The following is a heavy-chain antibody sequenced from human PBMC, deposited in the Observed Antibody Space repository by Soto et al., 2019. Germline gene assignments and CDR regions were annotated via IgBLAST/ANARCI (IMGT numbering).Heavy chain of an antibody. D-gene: IGHD2-15*01. J-gene: IGHJ6*02. CDR3: ATSVVVTKGYYYYGMDV. CDR1: GYTLTELS. Sequence: GASVKVSCKVSGYTLTELSMHWVRQAPGKGLEWIGGFDPEDGETIYAQKFQGRVTMTEDTSTDTAYMELSSLRSEDTAVYYCATSVVVTKGYYYYGMDVWGQGTTVTVSS. CDR2: FDPEDGET. V-gene: IGHV1-24*01.